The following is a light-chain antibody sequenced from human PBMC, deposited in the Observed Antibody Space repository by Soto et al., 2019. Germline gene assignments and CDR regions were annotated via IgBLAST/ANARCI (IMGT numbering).Light chain of an antibody. J-gene: IGKJ3*01. V-gene: IGKV1-9*01. Sequence: DIQLTQSPSFLSASVGGRVTITCRASQAISSHLAWYQQKPGKAPNLLIYGASTLQSGVPSRFSGSGSGTHFTLTISSRQPEDFAAYYCQQLNIYPLSFGPGSTLDIK. CDR3: QQLNIYPLS. CDR1: QAISSH. CDR2: GAS.